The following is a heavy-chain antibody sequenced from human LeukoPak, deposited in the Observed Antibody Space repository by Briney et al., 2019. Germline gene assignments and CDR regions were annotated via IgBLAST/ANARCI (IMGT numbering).Heavy chain of an antibody. V-gene: IGHV4-34*01. J-gene: IGHJ6*02. CDR2: INHSGST. CDR3: ARLPPYYYYGMDV. CDR1: GGSFSGYY. Sequence: PSETLSLTCAVYGGSFSGYYWSWIRQPPGKGLEWIGEINHSGSTNYNPSLKSRVTISVDTSKNQFSLKLSSVTAADTAVYYCARLPPYYYYGMDVWGQGTTVTVSS.